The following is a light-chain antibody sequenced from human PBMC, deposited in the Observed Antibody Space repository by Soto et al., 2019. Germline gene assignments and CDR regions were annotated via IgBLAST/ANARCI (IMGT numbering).Light chain of an antibody. CDR1: QSVSSN. V-gene: IGKV3-15*01. CDR3: QQYNNYPRT. Sequence: EIVMTQSPATLSVSPGERATLSCRASQSVSSNLAWYQQKPGQAPRLLIYGASTRATGIPARFSGSGSGTEFTLAISSLQPDDFATYYCQQYNNYPRTFGQGTKVDI. CDR2: GAS. J-gene: IGKJ1*01.